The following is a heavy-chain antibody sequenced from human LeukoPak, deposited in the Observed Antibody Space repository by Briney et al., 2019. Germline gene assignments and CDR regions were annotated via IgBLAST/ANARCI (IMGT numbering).Heavy chain of an antibody. CDR2: ISAYNGNT. J-gene: IGHJ4*02. CDR3: ARSPYCSSTSCPTQPPFDY. Sequence: GASVKVSCKASGYTFTSYGISWVRQAPGQGLEWMGWISAYNGNTNYAQKLQGRVTMTTDTSTSTAYMELRSLRSDDTAVYYCARSPYCSSTSCPTQPPFDYWGQGTLVTVSS. D-gene: IGHD2-2*01. CDR1: GYTFTSYG. V-gene: IGHV1-18*01.